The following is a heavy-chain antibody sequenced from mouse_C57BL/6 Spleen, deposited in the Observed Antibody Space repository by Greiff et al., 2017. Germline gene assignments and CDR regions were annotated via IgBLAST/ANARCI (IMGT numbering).Heavy chain of an antibody. J-gene: IGHJ1*03. CDR3: ARHRFWDEGYFDV. V-gene: IGHV2-6-1*01. D-gene: IGHD4-1*01. CDR2: IWSDGST. Sequence: VQLKESGPGLVAPSQSLSITCTVSGFSLTSYGVHWVRQPPGKGLEWLVVIWSDGSTTYNSALNSRLSISKDNSKSQVFLKMNSLQTDDTAMYYCARHRFWDEGYFDVWGTGTTVTVSS. CDR1: GFSLTSYG.